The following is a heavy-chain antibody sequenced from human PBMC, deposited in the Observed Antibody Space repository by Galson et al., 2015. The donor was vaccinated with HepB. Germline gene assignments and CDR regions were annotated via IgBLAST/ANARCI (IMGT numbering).Heavy chain of an antibody. CDR2: ISGSGGGT. CDR1: GFTFSSYA. D-gene: IGHD2-15*01. J-gene: IGHJ4*02. V-gene: IGHV3-23*01. Sequence: SLRLSCAASGFTFSSYAMSWVRQAPGKGLEWVSAISGSGGGTYYADSAKGRFTISRDASKNTLYLQMNSLRAEDTAVYYCAKFLFSGDIVVVVAATGHDYWGQGTLVTVSS. CDR3: AKFLFSGDIVVVVAATGHDY.